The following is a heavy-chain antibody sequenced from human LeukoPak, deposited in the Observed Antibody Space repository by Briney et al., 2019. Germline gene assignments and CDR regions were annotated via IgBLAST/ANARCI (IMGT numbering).Heavy chain of an antibody. CDR2: IWYDGSNK. Sequence: GGSLRLSCTGSGFTFSSHGMHWVRQAPGKGLDWVAAIWYDGSNKYYADSVTGRFTTSRDNSKNTLYLQMNNLRAEDTAVYYCARWGDGRVMDVWGQGTTVTVSS. J-gene: IGHJ6*02. CDR3: ARWGDGRVMDV. D-gene: IGHD3-16*01. V-gene: IGHV3-33*01. CDR1: GFTFSSHG.